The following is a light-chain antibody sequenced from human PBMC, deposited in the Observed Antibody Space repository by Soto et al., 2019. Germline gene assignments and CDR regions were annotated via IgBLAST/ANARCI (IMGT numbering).Light chain of an antibody. J-gene: IGKJ4*01. V-gene: IGKV3-15*01. CDR3: QQYNNWLT. CDR1: QSVGSSH. CDR2: GAS. Sequence: EIVLTHSPGTLSLPPGERATLSFRASQSVGSSHLAWYQQKPGQAPRLLIYGASTRATGIPARFSGSGSGTEFTLTISSLQSEDFAVYYCQQYNNWLTFGGGTKVDIK.